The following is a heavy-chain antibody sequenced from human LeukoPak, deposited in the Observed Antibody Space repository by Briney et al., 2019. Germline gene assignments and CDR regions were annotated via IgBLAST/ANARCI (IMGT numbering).Heavy chain of an antibody. CDR2: IYYSGST. V-gene: IGHV4-59*01. Sequence: PSETLSLTCTVSGGSISSYYWSWIRQPPGKGLEWIGYIYYSGSTNYNPSLKSRVPISVDTSKNQFSLKLSSVTAADTAVYYCAVGIAAAGSLRASFDYWGQGTLVTVSS. CDR1: GGSISSYY. J-gene: IGHJ4*02. CDR3: AVGIAAAGSLRASFDY. D-gene: IGHD6-13*01.